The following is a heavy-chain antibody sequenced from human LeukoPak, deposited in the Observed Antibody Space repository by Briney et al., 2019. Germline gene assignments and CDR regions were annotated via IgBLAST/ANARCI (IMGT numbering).Heavy chain of an antibody. D-gene: IGHD3-10*01. CDR2: IYYSGST. Sequence: SETLSLTCTVSGGSISSYYWSWIRQPPGKGLEWIGYIYYSGSTNYNPSLKSRVTISVDTSKNQFSLTLSSMTAADTAVYYCARQHYYGSGSYDYWGQGTLVTVSS. CDR1: GGSISSYY. J-gene: IGHJ4*02. CDR3: ARQHYYGSGSYDY. V-gene: IGHV4-59*08.